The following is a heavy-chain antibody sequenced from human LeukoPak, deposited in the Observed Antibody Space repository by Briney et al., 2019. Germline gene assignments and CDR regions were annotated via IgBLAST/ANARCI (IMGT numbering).Heavy chain of an antibody. CDR1: GGSISSSSYY. Sequence: PSETLSLTCTVSGGSISSSSYYWGWIRQPPGKGLEWIGSIYYSGSTYYNPSLKSRVTISVDTSKNQFSLKLSSVTAADTAVYYCARDPIYCSGGSCSPGFDYWGQGTLVTVSS. J-gene: IGHJ4*02. D-gene: IGHD2-15*01. V-gene: IGHV4-39*07. CDR2: IYYSGST. CDR3: ARDPIYCSGGSCSPGFDY.